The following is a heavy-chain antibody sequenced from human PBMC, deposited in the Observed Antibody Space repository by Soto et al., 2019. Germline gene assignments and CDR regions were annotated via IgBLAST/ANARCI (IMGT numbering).Heavy chain of an antibody. V-gene: IGHV4-59*01. D-gene: IGHD2-2*01. J-gene: IGHJ3*02. Sequence: SETLSLTCAVYGGSFSGYYWSWIRQPPGKGLEWIGYINYSGSTNYNPSLKSRVTISVDTSKNQFSLKLSSVTAADTAVYYCARAANIVVVPAAHDAFDIWGQGTMVTVSS. CDR1: GGSFSGYY. CDR3: ARAANIVVVPAAHDAFDI. CDR2: INYSGST.